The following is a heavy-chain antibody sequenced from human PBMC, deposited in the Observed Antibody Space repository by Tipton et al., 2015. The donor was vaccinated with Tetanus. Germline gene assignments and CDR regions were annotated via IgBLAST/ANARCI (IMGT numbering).Heavy chain of an antibody. CDR3: ARGARGYTYG. CDR1: GGSFSGYY. J-gene: IGHJ4*01. Sequence: TLSLTCAVYGGSFSGYYWSWIRQPPGKGLEWIGEINHSGSTNYKPSLKSRVTISVDTSKNQFSLNLTSVTAADTAVYYCARGARGYTYGWGHGTLVPVSS. D-gene: IGHD5-18*01. V-gene: IGHV4-34*01. CDR2: INHSGST.